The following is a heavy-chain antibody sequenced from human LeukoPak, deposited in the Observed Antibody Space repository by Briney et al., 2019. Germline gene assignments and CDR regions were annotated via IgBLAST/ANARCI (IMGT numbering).Heavy chain of an antibody. CDR3: ARRYYYGSGSYYKPFDY. CDR2: IYYSGST. Sequence: SETLSLTCTVSGGSISSSSYYWGWIRQPPGKGLEWIGSIYYSGSTNYNPSLKSRVTISVDTSKNQFSLKLSSVTAADTAVYYCARRYYYGSGSYYKPFDYWGQGTLVTVSS. D-gene: IGHD3-10*01. V-gene: IGHV4-39*07. J-gene: IGHJ4*02. CDR1: GGSISSSSYY.